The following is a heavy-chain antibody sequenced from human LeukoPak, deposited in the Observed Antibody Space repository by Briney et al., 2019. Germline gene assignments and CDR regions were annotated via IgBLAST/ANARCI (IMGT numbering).Heavy chain of an antibody. Sequence: GGSLRLSCAASGFTFGDYYMSWIRQAPGKGLEWVSYISSSGSTIYYADSVKGRFTISRDNAKNSLYLQMNSLRAEDTAVYYCARERSSSWYTQQADYYYYGMDVWGQGTTVTVSS. J-gene: IGHJ6*02. D-gene: IGHD6-13*01. CDR1: GFTFGDYY. CDR2: ISSSGSTI. CDR3: ARERSSSWYTQQADYYYYGMDV. V-gene: IGHV3-11*01.